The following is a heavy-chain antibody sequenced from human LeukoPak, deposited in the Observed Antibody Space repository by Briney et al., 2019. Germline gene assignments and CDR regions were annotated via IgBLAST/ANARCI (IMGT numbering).Heavy chain of an antibody. Sequence: PSQTLSLTCTVSGGSISSGDYYWRWIRQPPGKGLEWIGYIYYSGSTYYNPSLKSRVTISVDTSKNQFSLKLGSVTAADTAVYYCARDYGGNPDSSYFDYWGQGTLVTVSS. J-gene: IGHJ4*02. CDR1: GGSISSGDYY. V-gene: IGHV4-30-4*08. CDR2: IYYSGST. CDR3: ARDYGGNPDSSYFDY. D-gene: IGHD4-23*01.